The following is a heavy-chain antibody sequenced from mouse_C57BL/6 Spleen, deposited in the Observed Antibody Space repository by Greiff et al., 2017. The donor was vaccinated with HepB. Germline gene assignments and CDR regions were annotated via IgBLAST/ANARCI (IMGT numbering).Heavy chain of an antibody. V-gene: IGHV1-63*01. J-gene: IGHJ1*03. CDR3: GRNGDYRYFDV. Sequence: VQLQQSGAELVRPGTSVKMSCKASGYTFTNYWIGWAKQRPGHGLEWIGDIYPGGGYTNYNEKFKGKATLTADKSSSTAYMQFSSLTSEDSAIYYCGRNGDYRYFDVWGTGTTVTVSS. CDR1: GYTFTNYW. CDR2: IYPGGGYT.